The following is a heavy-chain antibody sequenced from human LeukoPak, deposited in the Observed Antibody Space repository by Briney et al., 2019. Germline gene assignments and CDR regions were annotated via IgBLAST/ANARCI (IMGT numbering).Heavy chain of an antibody. J-gene: IGHJ4*02. CDR3: AREYSSEYYFDY. V-gene: IGHV3-11*01. D-gene: IGHD5-12*01. CDR2: ISSSGSTI. CDR1: GFTFSDYY. Sequence: GGSLRLSCAASGFTFSDYYMSWIRQAPGKGLEWVSYISSSGSTIYYADSVKGRFTISRDNAKNSLYLQMNSLRDEDTAVYYCAREYSSEYYFDYWGQGTLVTVSS.